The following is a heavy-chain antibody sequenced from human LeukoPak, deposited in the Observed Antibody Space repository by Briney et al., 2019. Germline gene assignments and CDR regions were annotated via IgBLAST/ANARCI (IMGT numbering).Heavy chain of an antibody. J-gene: IGHJ4*02. CDR3: ASHTATVVTPAFDY. CDR1: GFTFSDYY. V-gene: IGHV3-11*01. Sequence: GGSLRLSCAASGFTFSDYYMSWIRQAPGKGLEWVSYISSSGSTIYYADSVKGRSTISRDNAKNSLYLQMNSLRAEDTAVYYCASHTATVVTPAFDYWGQGTLVTVSS. CDR2: ISSSGSTI. D-gene: IGHD4-23*01.